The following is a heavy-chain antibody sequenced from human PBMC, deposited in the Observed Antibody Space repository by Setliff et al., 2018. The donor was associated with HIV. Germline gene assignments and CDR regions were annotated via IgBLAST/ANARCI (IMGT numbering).Heavy chain of an antibody. D-gene: IGHD3-22*01. Sequence: PGGSLRLSCGASGISFGNHWMYWVRQAPGKGLVWVSRINADGSITDYADSVKGRFTISRDNAKNTLYMQMNSLRAEDTAVYYCARGGLYYDSSDKGDAFDIWGQGTMVTVSS. V-gene: IGHV3-74*01. CDR1: GISFGNHW. CDR3: ARGGLYYDSSDKGDAFDI. J-gene: IGHJ3*02. CDR2: INADGSIT.